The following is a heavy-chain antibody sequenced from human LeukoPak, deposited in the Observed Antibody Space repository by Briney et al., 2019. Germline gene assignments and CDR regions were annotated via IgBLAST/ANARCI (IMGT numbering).Heavy chain of an antibody. CDR3: ARDGIAAAGISGAYYMDV. CDR2: INPNSGGT. Sequence: ASVKVSCKASGYTFTAYYMHWVRQAPGQGLEWMGWINPNSGGTNYAQKFQGRVTMTRDTSISTAYMELSRLRSDDTAVYYCARDGIAAAGISGAYYMDVWGRGTTVTVSS. J-gene: IGHJ6*03. V-gene: IGHV1-2*02. D-gene: IGHD6-13*01. CDR1: GYTFTAYY.